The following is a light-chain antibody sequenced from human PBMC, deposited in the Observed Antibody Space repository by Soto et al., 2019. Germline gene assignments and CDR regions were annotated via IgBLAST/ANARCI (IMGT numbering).Light chain of an antibody. CDR2: GAS. V-gene: IGKV3-20*01. J-gene: IGKJ4*01. CDR3: QQYAGSPLT. CDR1: QSVSSTY. Sequence: EIVLTQSPGTLSLSPGERATLSCRASQSVSSTYLAWYQQKPGQAPRLLIYGASNRATGTPDRFSGSGSGTDFTLTISRLEPEDFAVYYCQQYAGSPLTFGGGTKVEIK.